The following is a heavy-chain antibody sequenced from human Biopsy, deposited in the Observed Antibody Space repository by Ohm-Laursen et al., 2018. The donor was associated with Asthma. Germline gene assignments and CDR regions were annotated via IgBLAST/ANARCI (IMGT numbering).Heavy chain of an antibody. CDR3: ARAQDYYDSRGYYRSFDY. V-gene: IGHV4-31*03. Sequence: SETLSLTCTVSYGSITSGGYYWTWIRQHPGKGLEWIGFIYYSGSTYYNPSLKSRVSISIDTSNNQFSLKLSPVTAADTAVYYCARAQDYYDSRGYYRSFDYWGQGTLVTVSS. CDR1: YGSITSGGYY. J-gene: IGHJ4*02. D-gene: IGHD3-22*01. CDR2: IYYSGST.